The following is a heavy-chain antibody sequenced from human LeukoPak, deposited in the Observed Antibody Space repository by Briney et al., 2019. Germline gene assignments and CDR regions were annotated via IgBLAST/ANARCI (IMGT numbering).Heavy chain of an antibody. CDR2: ITSSSDYI. Sequence: GGSLRLSCAASGFTLTSYNMNWVRQAPGKGLEWVSSITSSSDYIYYADSVKGRFTVSRDNAKNSLYLQMNSLRAEDTAVYYCARGGYSYGYGVGHPFDYWGQGTLVTVSS. J-gene: IGHJ4*02. CDR1: GFTLTSYN. D-gene: IGHD5-18*01. CDR3: ARGGYSYGYGVGHPFDY. V-gene: IGHV3-21*01.